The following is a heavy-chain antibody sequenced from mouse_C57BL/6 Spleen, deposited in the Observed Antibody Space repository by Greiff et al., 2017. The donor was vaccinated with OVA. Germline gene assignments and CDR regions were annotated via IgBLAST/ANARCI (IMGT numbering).Heavy chain of an antibody. Sequence: QVQLQQPGAELVMPGASVKLSCKASGYTFTSYWMHWVKQRPGQGLEWIGEIDPSDSYTNYNQKFKGKSTLTVDKSSSTAYMQLSSLTSEDSAVYYCARCRYYYGSSSYYFDYWGQGTTLTVSS. D-gene: IGHD1-1*01. V-gene: IGHV1-69*01. J-gene: IGHJ2*01. CDR1: GYTFTSYW. CDR3: ARCRYYYGSSSYYFDY. CDR2: IDPSDSYT.